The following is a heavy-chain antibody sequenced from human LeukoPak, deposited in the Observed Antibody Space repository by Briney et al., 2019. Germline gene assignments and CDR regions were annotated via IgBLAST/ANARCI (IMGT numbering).Heavy chain of an antibody. V-gene: IGHV1-18*04. Sequence: ASVKVSCKASGYTFTSNYIHWVRQAPGQGLEWMGWISAYNGNTNYAQKLQGRVTMTTDTSTSTAYMELRSLRSDDTAVYYCARVAFPSRDFDYWGQGTLVTVSS. CDR3: ARVAFPSRDFDY. CDR2: ISAYNGNT. CDR1: GYTFTSNY. J-gene: IGHJ4*02.